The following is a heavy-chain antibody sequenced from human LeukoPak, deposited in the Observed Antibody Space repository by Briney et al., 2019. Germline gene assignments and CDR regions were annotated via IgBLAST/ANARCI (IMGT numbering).Heavy chain of an antibody. CDR2: IYTSGST. CDR3: ARGGQLLFDF. J-gene: IGHJ4*02. D-gene: IGHD1-26*01. CDR1: GGSISSSSYY. V-gene: IGHV4-61*02. Sequence: SETLSLTCTVSGGSISSSSYYWTWIRQPAGKGLEWIGRIYTSGSTNYNPSLKSRVTISLDTSKNQFSLNLSSVTAADTAVYYCARGGQLLFDFWGQGTLVTVSS.